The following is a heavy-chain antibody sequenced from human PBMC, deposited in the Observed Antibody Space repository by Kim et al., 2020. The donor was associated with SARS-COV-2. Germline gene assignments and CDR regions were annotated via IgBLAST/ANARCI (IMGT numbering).Heavy chain of an antibody. CDR3: AIGHSSSWYNDEGASNWFDP. Sequence: SVKVSCKASGGTFSNYAVSWVRQAPGQGLEWMGRIIPILAVASYAQKFQGRVTITADKSTNSAYMELSSLRSEDTAVYYCAIGHSSSWYNDEGASNWFDPWGQGTLVTVSS. J-gene: IGHJ5*02. D-gene: IGHD6-13*01. CDR1: GGTFSNYA. V-gene: IGHV1-69*04. CDR2: IIPILAVA.